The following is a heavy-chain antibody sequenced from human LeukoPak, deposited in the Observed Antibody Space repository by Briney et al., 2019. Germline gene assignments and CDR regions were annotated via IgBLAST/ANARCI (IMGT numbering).Heavy chain of an antibody. CDR2: INHSGGT. V-gene: IGHV4-34*01. Sequence: SETLSLTCAVYGRSFSGYYWTWIRQPPGKGLEWIGEINHSGGTDHNPSLKSRVTMSVDTSKNQISLQLTSVTAADTAVYYCASGRSGNQLLYVYWGQGTLVTVSS. D-gene: IGHD2-2*02. J-gene: IGHJ4*02. CDR1: GRSFSGYY. CDR3: ASGRSGNQLLYVY.